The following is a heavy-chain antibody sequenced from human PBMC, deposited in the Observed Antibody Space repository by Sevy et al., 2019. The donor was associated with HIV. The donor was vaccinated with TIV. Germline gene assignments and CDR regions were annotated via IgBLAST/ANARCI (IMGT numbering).Heavy chain of an antibody. CDR2: INSDGSST. Sequence: GGSLRLSCAASGFTFSSYWMHWVRQAPGKGLVWVSRINSDGSSTSYADSVKGRFTISRDNAKNTLYLQMNSVRAEDTAVYYWARGRVGPYDYVWGSYNGYYYGMHVWGQGTTVTVSS. CDR3: ARGRVGPYDYVWGSYNGYYYGMHV. CDR1: GFTFSSYW. J-gene: IGHJ6*02. D-gene: IGHD3-16*01. V-gene: IGHV3-74*01.